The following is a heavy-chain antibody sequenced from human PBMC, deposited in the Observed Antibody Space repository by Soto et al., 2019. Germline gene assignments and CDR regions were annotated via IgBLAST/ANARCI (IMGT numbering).Heavy chain of an antibody. V-gene: IGHV3-74*01. D-gene: IGHD1-26*01. Sequence: EVQLEESGGDLVQPGGSLRLSCTASGFIFSSYWMHWVRQAPGKGLVWDSRINTDGGTTTYAESVKGRFTISRDNARNTLYLQMNSLRPEDTALYYCVRVGSGSYSWRDPWGQGTLVTVSS. CDR2: INTDGGTT. CDR3: VRVGSGSYSWRDP. J-gene: IGHJ5*02. CDR1: GFIFSSYW.